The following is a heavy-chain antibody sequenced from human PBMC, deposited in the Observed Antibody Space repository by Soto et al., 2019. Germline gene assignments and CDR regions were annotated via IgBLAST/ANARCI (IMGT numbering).Heavy chain of an antibody. CDR1: GFTFSSYG. J-gene: IGHJ4*02. CDR3: ARAQYSSSWYPFDY. D-gene: IGHD6-13*01. CDR2: IYYDGSNK. V-gene: IGHV3-33*01. Sequence: QAQLVESGGGVVQPGRSLRLSCAASGFTFSSYGMHWVRQAPGKGLEWVAVIYYDGSNKYYADSVKGRFTISRDNSKNTLYLQMNSLRAEDTALYYCARAQYSSSWYPFDYWGQGTLVTVSS.